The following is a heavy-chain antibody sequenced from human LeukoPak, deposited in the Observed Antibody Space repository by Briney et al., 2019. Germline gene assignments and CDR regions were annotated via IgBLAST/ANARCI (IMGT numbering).Heavy chain of an antibody. J-gene: IGHJ4*02. CDR2: INRDGSTT. V-gene: IGHV3-74*03. CDR1: ESTFSKFW. D-gene: IGHD3-22*01. Sequence: GGSLRLSCAASESTFSKFWMHWVRQAPGKGLVWVSGINRDGSTTTYADSVKGRFTVSRDNAKNTLYLQMNSLRAEDTAVYYCARSTHYYDSSGPYWGQGTLVTVSS. CDR3: ARSTHYYDSSGPY.